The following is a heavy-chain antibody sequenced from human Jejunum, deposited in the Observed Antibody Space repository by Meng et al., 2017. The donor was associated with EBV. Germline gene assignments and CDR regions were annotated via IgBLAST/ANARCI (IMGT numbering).Heavy chain of an antibody. CDR3: ARYSGSYSLAN. V-gene: IGHV7-4-1*02. D-gene: IGHD3-10*01. CDR2: INSANGSP. J-gene: IGHJ4*02. Sequence: QGPLVKSGSELKKPGASVRLSCKASGYTFTDYAIIWVRQAPGQGLEWMGWINSANGSPTYAQAFTGRFVFSLDPSVNTAFLQISDLKAEDSALYSCARYSGSYSLANWGQGTLVTVSS. CDR1: GYTFTDYA.